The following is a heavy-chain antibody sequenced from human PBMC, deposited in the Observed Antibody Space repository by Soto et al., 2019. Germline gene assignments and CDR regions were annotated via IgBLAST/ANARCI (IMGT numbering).Heavy chain of an antibody. CDR2: TRNKANSYTT. CDR1: GFTFSDHY. J-gene: IGHJ6*03. V-gene: IGHV3-72*01. Sequence: EVQLVESGGGLVQPGGSLRLSCAASGFTFSDHYMDWVRQAPGKGLEWVGRTRNKANSYTTEYAASVKGRFTISRDDSKNALYLQMNSLKTEDTAVYYCASRIYHYMDVWGKGTTVTVSS. CDR3: ASRIYHYMDV.